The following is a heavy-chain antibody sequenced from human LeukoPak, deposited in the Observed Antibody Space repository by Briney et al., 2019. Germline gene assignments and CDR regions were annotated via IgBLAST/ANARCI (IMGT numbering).Heavy chain of an antibody. J-gene: IGHJ4*02. CDR2: ISSSSSYI. CDR1: GFTFSSYS. Sequence: GGSLRLSCAASGFTFSSYSMNWVRQAPGKGLEWVSSISSSSSYIYYADSVKGRFTISRGNAKNSLYLQMNSLRAEDTAVYYCARDSSGSYSSDYWGQGTLVTVSS. V-gene: IGHV3-21*01. D-gene: IGHD1-26*01. CDR3: ARDSSGSYSSDY.